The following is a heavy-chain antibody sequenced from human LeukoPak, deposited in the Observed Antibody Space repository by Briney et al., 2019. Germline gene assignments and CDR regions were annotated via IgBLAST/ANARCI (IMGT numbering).Heavy chain of an antibody. J-gene: IGHJ4*02. CDR3: AIICGSSWCQN. CDR2: INPSSGGT. CDR1: GYTFTGYY. D-gene: IGHD6-13*01. V-gene: IGHV1-2*02. Sequence: GASVKVSCKASGYTFTGYYMHWVRQAPGQGLEWMGWINPSSGGTNYAQKFQGRVTMTRDTSISTAYMELSRLRSDDTAVYYCAIICGSSWCQNWGQGTLVTVSS.